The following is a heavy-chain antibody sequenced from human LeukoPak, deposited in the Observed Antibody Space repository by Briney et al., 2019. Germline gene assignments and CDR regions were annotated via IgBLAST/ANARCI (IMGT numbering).Heavy chain of an antibody. D-gene: IGHD2-2*01. V-gene: IGHV3-7*01. Sequence: PGGSLRLSCAASGFTFSSYWMSWVRQAPGKGLEWVANIKQDGSEKYYVDSMKGRFTISRDNAKNSLYLQMNSLRAEDTAVYYCATPPGYCSSTSCLEDYWGQGTLVTVSS. CDR3: ATPPGYCSSTSCLEDY. J-gene: IGHJ4*02. CDR1: GFTFSSYW. CDR2: IKQDGSEK.